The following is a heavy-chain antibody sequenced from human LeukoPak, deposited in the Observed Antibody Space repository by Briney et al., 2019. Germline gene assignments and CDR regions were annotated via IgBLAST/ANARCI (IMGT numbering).Heavy chain of an antibody. V-gene: IGHV4-38-2*01. CDR3: ARRGLRFLECVKYSWFDP. J-gene: IGHJ5*02. Sequence: SETLSLTCAVSGYSISSGYYWGWIRQPPGKGLEWIGSIYHSGSTYYNPSLKSRVTISVDTSKSQFSLKLSSVTAADTAIYFCARRGLRFLECVKYSWFDPWGQGTLVTVSS. CDR2: IYHSGST. D-gene: IGHD3-3*01. CDR1: GYSISSGYY.